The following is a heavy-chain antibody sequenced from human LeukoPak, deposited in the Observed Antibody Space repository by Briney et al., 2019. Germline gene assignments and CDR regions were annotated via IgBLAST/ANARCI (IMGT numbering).Heavy chain of an antibody. CDR1: GFTLSSYW. J-gene: IGHJ3*02. V-gene: IGHV3-74*01. CDR2: INTDGSST. Sequence: GGSLRLSCAASGFTLSSYWMHWLRQAPGKGLVWVSRINTDGSSTSYADSVKGRFTISRDNAKNTLYLQMNSLRAEDTAVYYCATYSSSRGTDAFDIWGQGTMVTVSS. D-gene: IGHD6-6*01. CDR3: ATYSSSRGTDAFDI.